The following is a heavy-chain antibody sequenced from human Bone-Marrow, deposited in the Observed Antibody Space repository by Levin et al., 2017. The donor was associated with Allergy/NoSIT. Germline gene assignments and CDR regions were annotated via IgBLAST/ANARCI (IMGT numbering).Heavy chain of an antibody. Sequence: TPSETLSLTCTVSGGSVTSETYYWSWIRQPPGKGLEWIGYISSSGSTYYSPSLMSRVTMSVHTSKNQFSLKLSSVTAADTAVYYCARDDYSDFTGWVWGQGFLVTVSS. J-gene: IGHJ4*02. CDR1: GGSVTSETYY. CDR3: ARDDYSDFTGWV. CDR2: ISSSGST. V-gene: IGHV4-61*01. D-gene: IGHD3-9*01.